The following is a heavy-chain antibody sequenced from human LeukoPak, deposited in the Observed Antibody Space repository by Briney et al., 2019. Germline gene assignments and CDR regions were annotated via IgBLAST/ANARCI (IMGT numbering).Heavy chain of an antibody. CDR2: IYHSGST. V-gene: IGHV4-38-2*01. J-gene: IGHJ4*02. D-gene: IGHD5-18*01. CDR3: ASRGYSYGTLYYFDY. Sequence: KPSETLSLTCAVSGYSISSGYYWGWIRQPPGKGLEWIGSIYHSGSTYYNRSLKSRVTMSVDTSKNQFSLKLSSVTAADTAVYYCASRGYSYGTLYYFDYWGQGTLVTVSS. CDR1: GYSISSGYY.